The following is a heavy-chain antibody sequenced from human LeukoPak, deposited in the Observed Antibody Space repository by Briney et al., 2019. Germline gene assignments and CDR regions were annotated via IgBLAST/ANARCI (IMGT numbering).Heavy chain of an antibody. CDR3: AKDAPVKIVVVPAANS. CDR2: IYSGGST. D-gene: IGHD2-2*01. V-gene: IGHV3-53*01. CDR1: GFTVSSNY. Sequence: GGSLRLSCAASGFTVSSNYMSWVRQAPGKGLEWVSVIYSGGSTYYADSVKGRFTISRDSSKNTLYLQMNSLRAEDTAVYYCAKDAPVKIVVVPAANSWCQGTLVTVSS. J-gene: IGHJ4*02.